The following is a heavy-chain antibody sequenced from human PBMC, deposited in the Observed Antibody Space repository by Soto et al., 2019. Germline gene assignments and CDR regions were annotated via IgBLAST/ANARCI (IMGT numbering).Heavy chain of an antibody. V-gene: IGHV1-18*01. D-gene: IGHD2-2*01. Sequence: ASVKVSCKASGYTFTSYGISWVRQAPGQGLEWMGWISAYNGNTNYAQKLQGRVTMTTDTSTSTAYMELRSLRSDDTAVYYCAREPLGYCSSTSCYSFDYWGQGTLVTSPQ. CDR1: GYTFTSYG. J-gene: IGHJ4*02. CDR3: AREPLGYCSSTSCYSFDY. CDR2: ISAYNGNT.